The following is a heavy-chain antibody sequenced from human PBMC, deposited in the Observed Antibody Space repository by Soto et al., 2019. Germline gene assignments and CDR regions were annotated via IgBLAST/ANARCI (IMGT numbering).Heavy chain of an antibody. J-gene: IGHJ5*02. CDR2: IYYSGST. CDR3: ARRERAAGTDWWFDL. CDR1: GGSISSSSFH. D-gene: IGHD6-13*01. Sequence: PSETLSLTCTVSGGSISSSSFHWGWIRQPPGKGLEWIGSIYYSGSTYYRPSLKSRVTISVDTSKNQFSLKLSSVTAADTAVYYCARRERAAGTDWWFDLWCQGSLVT. V-gene: IGHV4-39*01.